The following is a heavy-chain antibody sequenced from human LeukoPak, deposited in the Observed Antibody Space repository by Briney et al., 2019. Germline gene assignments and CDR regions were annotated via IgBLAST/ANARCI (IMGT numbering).Heavy chain of an antibody. CDR1: GFTFSSYW. CDR3: VRDRGWFHFDL. J-gene: IGHJ4*02. CDR2: IKEEGTKK. D-gene: IGHD3-10*01. Sequence: GGSLRLSCAASGFTFSSYWMTWVRQAPGKGLEWVAHIKEEGTKKDYVDSVKGRFTISRDNTENSLFLQRNSLRAEDTAVYYCVRDRGWFHFDLWGQGTLVTVSS. V-gene: IGHV3-7*01.